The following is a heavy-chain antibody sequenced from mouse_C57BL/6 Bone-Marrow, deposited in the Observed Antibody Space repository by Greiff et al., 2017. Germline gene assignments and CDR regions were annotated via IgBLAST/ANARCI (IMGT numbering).Heavy chain of an antibody. Sequence: VQLQQSGAELVRPGASVKLSCTASGFNIKDDYMHWVKQRPEQGLEWIGWIDPENGDTEYASKFQGKATITADTSSNTAYLQLSSLISEDTAVYYCTTGEYYGNYDWYFDVWGTGTTVTVSS. D-gene: IGHD2-1*01. V-gene: IGHV14-4*01. CDR1: GFNIKDDY. CDR3: TTGEYYGNYDWYFDV. J-gene: IGHJ1*03. CDR2: IDPENGDT.